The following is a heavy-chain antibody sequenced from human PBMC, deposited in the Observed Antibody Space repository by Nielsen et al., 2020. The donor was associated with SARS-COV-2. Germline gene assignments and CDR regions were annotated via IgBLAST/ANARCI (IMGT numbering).Heavy chain of an antibody. D-gene: IGHD3-9*01. Sequence: GESLKISCAASGFTFSSYCMSWVRQAPGKGLEWVANIKQDGSEKYYVDSVKGRFTISRDNSKNTLYLQMNSLRAEDTAVYYCARGYYDILYAFDIWGQGTMVTVSS. CDR1: GFTFSSYC. CDR2: IKQDGSEK. CDR3: ARGYYDILYAFDI. V-gene: IGHV3-7*01. J-gene: IGHJ3*02.